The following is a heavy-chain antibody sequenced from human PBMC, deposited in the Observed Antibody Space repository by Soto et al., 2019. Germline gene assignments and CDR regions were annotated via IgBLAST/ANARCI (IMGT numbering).Heavy chain of an antibody. V-gene: IGHV4-34*01. CDR2: INHSGST. Sequence: SETLSLTCAVYGGSFSGYYWSWIRQPPGKGLEWIGEINHSGSTNYNPSLKSRVTISVDTSKNQFSLKLSSVTAADTAVYYCARGEEGLSGWPLLLWWGQGTLVTVSS. J-gene: IGHJ4*02. CDR3: ARGEEGLSGWPLLLW. D-gene: IGHD6-19*01. CDR1: GGSFSGYY.